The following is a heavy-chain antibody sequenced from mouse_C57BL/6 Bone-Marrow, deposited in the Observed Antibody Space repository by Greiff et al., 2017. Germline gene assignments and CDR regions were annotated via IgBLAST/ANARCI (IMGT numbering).Heavy chain of an antibody. V-gene: IGHV5-9*01. D-gene: IGHD1-1*01. J-gene: IGHJ3*01. CDR2: ISGGGGNT. CDR1: GFTFSSYT. Sequence: EVQRVESGGGLVKPGGSLKLSCAASGFTFSSYTMSWVRQTPEKRLEWVATISGGGGNTYYPDSVKGRFTISRDNAKNTLYLQMSSLRSEDTALYYCARHYDYGSSYGFFAYWGQGTLVTVSA. CDR3: ARHYDYGSSYGFFAY.